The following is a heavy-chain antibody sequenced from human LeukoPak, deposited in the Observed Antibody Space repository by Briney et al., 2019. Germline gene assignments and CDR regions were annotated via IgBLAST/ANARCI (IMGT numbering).Heavy chain of an antibody. V-gene: IGHV4-61*02. CDR1: GGSISSGNYY. CDR3: ARVSSRRLPPSYSYDRRNYFDY. Sequence: PSETLSLTCNVSGGSISSGNYYWSWIRQPAGKGLEWIGRIYTSGGTNYNPSLKSRVTVSVDTSKNKFSLKLTSVTAADTAVYYCARVSSRRLPPSYSYDRRNYFDYWGQGTLVTVSS. CDR2: IYTSGGT. J-gene: IGHJ4*02. D-gene: IGHD3-22*01.